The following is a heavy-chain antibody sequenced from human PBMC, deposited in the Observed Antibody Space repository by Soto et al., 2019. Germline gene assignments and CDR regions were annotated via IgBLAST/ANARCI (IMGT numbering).Heavy chain of an antibody. CDR1: GVAFSFYS. V-gene: IGHV3-23*01. CDR3: AKDRGGFTSGGEFFDF. D-gene: IGHD3-10*01. Sequence: EVALLESGGGLVQPGGSLRLSCEVSGVAFSFYSMSWVRQAPGKGLEWVASISGNGATTYYAASGKGRFTFSRDNYKNTVQLQMNSLRGEETAVYYCAKDRGGFTSGGEFFDFWGQGTLVTVSS. J-gene: IGHJ4*02. CDR2: ISGNGATT.